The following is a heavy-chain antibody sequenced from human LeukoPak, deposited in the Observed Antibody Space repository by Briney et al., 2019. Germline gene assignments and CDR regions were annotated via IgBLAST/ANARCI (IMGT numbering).Heavy chain of an antibody. CDR1: GFTFSSYA. CDR3: ARLRDTVTSASDY. D-gene: IGHD4-17*01. CDR2: ISSSGGYI. J-gene: IGHJ4*02. V-gene: IGHV3-21*01. Sequence: PGGSLRLSCAASGFTFSSYAMSWVRQAPGKGLEWVSTISSSGGYIYYADSVKGRFTISRDTAKNSLYLQMNSLRVEVTAVYNCARLRDTVTSASDYWGQGTLVTVSP.